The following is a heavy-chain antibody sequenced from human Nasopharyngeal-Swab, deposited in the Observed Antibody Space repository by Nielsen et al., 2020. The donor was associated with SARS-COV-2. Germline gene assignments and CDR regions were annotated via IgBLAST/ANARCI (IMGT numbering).Heavy chain of an antibody. CDR2: ISGSGGST. J-gene: IGHJ3*02. V-gene: IGHV3-23*01. CDR3: AKTLSDYGDYVDAFDI. D-gene: IGHD4-17*01. CDR1: GFTFSSNA. Sequence: GGSLRLSCAASGFTFSSNAMSWVRQAPGKGLEWVSAISGSGGSTYYADSVKGRFTISRDNSKNTLYLQMNSLRAEDTAVYYCAKTLSDYGDYVDAFDIWGQGTMVTVSS.